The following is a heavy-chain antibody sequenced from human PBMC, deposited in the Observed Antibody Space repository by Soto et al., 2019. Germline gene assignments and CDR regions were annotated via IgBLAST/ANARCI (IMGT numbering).Heavy chain of an antibody. CDR3: ARGRGYSGDDHYYYFDMDV. CDR1: GGTFNNYP. CDR2: SIPIFGTA. V-gene: IGHV1-69*01. D-gene: IGHD5-12*01. J-gene: IGHJ6*02. Sequence: QVQLVQSGAEVKKPGSSVKVSCKASGGTFNNYPITWVRQAPGEGLEWMGGSIPIFGTANYAQKFHGRVTISVDESTSTAYMELSSLRSEDTAVYYCARGRGYSGDDHYYYFDMDVWGQGTTVTVSS.